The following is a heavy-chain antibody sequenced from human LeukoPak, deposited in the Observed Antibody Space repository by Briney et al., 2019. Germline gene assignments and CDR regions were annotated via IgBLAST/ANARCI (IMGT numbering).Heavy chain of an antibody. J-gene: IGHJ4*02. CDR1: GFPFSSYW. D-gene: IGHD5-24*01. V-gene: IGHV3-7*04. CDR2: IKQDGSKK. Sequence: GGSLRLSCVASGFPFSSYWMTWVRQAPVKGLEWVANIKQDGSKKSYVDSVKGRFTISRDNAKNSLYLQMNSLRAEDTAVYYCTRVGYIDGGIDYWGQGTLVTVSS. CDR3: TRVGYIDGGIDY.